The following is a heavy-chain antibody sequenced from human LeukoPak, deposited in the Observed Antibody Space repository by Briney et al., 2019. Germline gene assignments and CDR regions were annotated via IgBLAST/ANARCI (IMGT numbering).Heavy chain of an antibody. CDR1: GFTFSDYA. Sequence: GGSLRLSCAVSGFTFSDYAMTWVRQAPGKGLEWVSAISSSGGSTYYADSVKGRFTISRDNSRNTLYLQMNSLRAEDTAIYYCAMINYNFWSGYPYWGQGTLVTVSS. D-gene: IGHD3-3*01. CDR2: ISSSGGST. J-gene: IGHJ4*02. CDR3: AMINYNFWSGYPY. V-gene: IGHV3-23*01.